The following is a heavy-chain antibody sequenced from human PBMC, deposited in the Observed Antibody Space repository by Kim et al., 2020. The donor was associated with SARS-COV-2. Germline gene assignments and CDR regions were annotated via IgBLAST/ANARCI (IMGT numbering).Heavy chain of an antibody. J-gene: IGHJ4*02. CDR3: ARDEGAMVSSFDY. Sequence: YATKCQGRVTITADEATSTAYMELSSLRSEDTAVYYCARDEGAMVSSFDYWGQGTLVTVSS. D-gene: IGHD5-18*01. V-gene: IGHV1-69*01.